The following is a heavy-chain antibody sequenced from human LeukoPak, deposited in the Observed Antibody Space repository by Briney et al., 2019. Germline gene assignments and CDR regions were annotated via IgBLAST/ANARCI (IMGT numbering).Heavy chain of an antibody. CDR1: RFTFSSYE. CDR2: ISSGGSPV. D-gene: IGHD7-27*01. V-gene: IGHV3-48*03. J-gene: IGHJ3*02. Sequence: GGSLRLSCAASRFTFSSYEMNWVRQAPGQGLEWVSYISSGGSPVYYADSVKGRFTISRDNAKNSLYLQMNSLRAEDTAIYYCARGRAGEDAFDIWGQGTLVTVSS. CDR3: ARGRAGEDAFDI.